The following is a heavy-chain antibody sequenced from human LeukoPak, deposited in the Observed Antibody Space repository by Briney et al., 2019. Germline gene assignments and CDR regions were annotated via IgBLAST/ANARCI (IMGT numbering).Heavy chain of an antibody. CDR1: GYTFTDYY. J-gene: IGHJ4*02. V-gene: IGHV1-2*02. D-gene: IGHD6-13*01. CDR2: INPNSGGT. CDR3: AGGPPRGTAAGPDF. Sequence: GASVTVSCKASGYTFTDYYMHWVRQAPGQGLEWMGWINPNSGGTNYAQKFQGRVTVTRDTSISTAFMDLSSLRSDDTAVFYCAGGPPRGTAAGPDFWGQGTLVTVSS.